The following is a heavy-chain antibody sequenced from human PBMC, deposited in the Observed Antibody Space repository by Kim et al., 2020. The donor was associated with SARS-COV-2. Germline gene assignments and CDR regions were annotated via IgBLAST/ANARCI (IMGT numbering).Heavy chain of an antibody. J-gene: IGHJ3*02. CDR3: ASRSTHAFDI. CDR2: YT. V-gene: IGHV5-10-1*01. Sequence: YTHYSPSFHGHGTISADQSISTAYLQWSSLKASDTAMYYCASRSTHAFDIWGQGTMVTVSS.